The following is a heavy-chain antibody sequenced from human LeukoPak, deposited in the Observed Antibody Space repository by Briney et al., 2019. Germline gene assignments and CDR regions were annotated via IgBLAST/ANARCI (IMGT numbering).Heavy chain of an antibody. CDR1: GYTFTSYY. CDR3: ARGPVKTRFQTGGDY. J-gene: IGHJ4*02. Sequence: ASVKVSCKASGYTFTSYYMHWVRQATGQGLEWMGWMNPNSGNTGYAQKFQGRVTMTRNTSISTAYMELSSLRSEDTAVYYCARGPVKTRFQTGGDYWGQGTLVTVSS. V-gene: IGHV1-8*02. D-gene: IGHD3-10*01. CDR2: MNPNSGNT.